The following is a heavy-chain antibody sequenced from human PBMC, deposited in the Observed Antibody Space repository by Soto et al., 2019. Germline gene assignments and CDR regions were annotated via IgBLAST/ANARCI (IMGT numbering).Heavy chain of an antibody. J-gene: IGHJ4*02. Sequence: GEPLKISCKGSGYSFTSYWIGWVRQMPGKGLEWMGIIYPGDSDTRYSPSFQGQVTISADKSISTAYLQWSSLKASDTAMYYCARQEYSSSWYPEPFDYWGQGTLVTVSS. D-gene: IGHD6-13*01. CDR3: ARQEYSSSWYPEPFDY. CDR2: IYPGDSDT. V-gene: IGHV5-51*01. CDR1: GYSFTSYW.